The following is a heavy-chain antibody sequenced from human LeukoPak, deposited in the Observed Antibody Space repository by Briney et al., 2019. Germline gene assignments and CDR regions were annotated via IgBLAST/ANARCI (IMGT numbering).Heavy chain of an antibody. J-gene: IGHJ4*02. Sequence: PSETLSLTCTVSGGSISSYYWSWIRQPPGKGLEWIGYIYYSGSTNYNPSLKSRVTISVDTSKNQFSLKLSSVTAADTAVYYCARTRSGWHSIRPYYFDYWGQGTLVTVSS. V-gene: IGHV4-59*01. CDR3: ARTRSGWHSIRPYYFDY. CDR2: IYYSGST. D-gene: IGHD6-19*01. CDR1: GGSISSYY.